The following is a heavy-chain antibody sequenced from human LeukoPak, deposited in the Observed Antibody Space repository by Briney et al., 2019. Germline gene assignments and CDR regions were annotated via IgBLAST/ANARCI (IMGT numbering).Heavy chain of an antibody. V-gene: IGHV3-33*03. CDR2: IWYDGSNK. J-gene: IGHJ4*02. CDR3: AKVLGYYDSSGYYQEGGFDY. CDR1: GFTFSSYG. D-gene: IGHD3-22*01. Sequence: HPGRSLRLSCAASGFTFSSYGMHWVRQAPGKGLEWVAVIWYDGSNKYYADSVKGRFTISRDNSKNSLYLQMNSLRTEDTALYYCAKVLGYYDSSGYYQEGGFDYWGQGTLVTVSS.